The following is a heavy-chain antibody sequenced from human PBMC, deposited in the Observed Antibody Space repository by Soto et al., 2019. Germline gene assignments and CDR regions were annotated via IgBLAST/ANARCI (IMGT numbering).Heavy chain of an antibody. V-gene: IGHV3-23*01. D-gene: IGHD6-19*01. J-gene: IGHJ4*02. CDR2: ISDSGATT. CDR1: GFSFSDSA. CDR3: AKGDTASGALDY. Sequence: GGSLRLSCAASGFSFSDSAMSWVRQAPGKGLEWVSGISDSGATTYYADSVRGRFTISRDNSKNTFSLQMKDLRAEDSATYYCAKGDTASGALDYWGQGTLVTVSS.